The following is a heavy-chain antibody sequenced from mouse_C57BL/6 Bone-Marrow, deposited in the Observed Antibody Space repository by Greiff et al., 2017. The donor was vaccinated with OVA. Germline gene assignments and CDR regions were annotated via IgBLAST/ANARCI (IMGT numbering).Heavy chain of an antibody. CDR3: ARWRWYFDV. V-gene: IGHV1-69*01. J-gene: IGHJ1*03. CDR1: GYTFTSYW. CDR2: IDPSDSYT. Sequence: VQLQQPGAELVMPGASVKLSCKASGYTFTSYWMHWVKQRPGQGLEWIGEIDPSDSYTNYNQKFKGKSTLTVDKSSSTAYIQLSSLTSEDSAVYYCARWRWYFDVWGTGTTVTVSS.